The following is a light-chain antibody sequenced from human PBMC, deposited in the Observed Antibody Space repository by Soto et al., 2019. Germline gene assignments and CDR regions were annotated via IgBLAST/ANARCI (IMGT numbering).Light chain of an antibody. Sequence: EIVLTQSPGTLSLSPGERATLSCRASQSVSSSYLAWYQQKPGQAPRLLIYGASSRATGIPDRFSGSGSGTDFTLTISRLEPEDFAVYYCQQYGISPPTSGHRTKVGIK. V-gene: IGKV3-20*01. CDR1: QSVSSSY. CDR2: GAS. J-gene: IGKJ1*01. CDR3: QQYGISPPT.